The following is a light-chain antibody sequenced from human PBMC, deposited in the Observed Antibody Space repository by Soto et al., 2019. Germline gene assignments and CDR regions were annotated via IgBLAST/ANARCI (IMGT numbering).Light chain of an antibody. CDR1: ETISTF. CDR2: AAS. Sequence: DIQLTQSPSSRSASAGDRVTMTCRASETISTFLNWYQHKPGKAPKLLISAASRLQSGVPPRFSGSGSGTDFTLTINSLRPEDFATYYCQHYNSYSEAFGQGTKVDIK. J-gene: IGKJ1*01. CDR3: QHYNSYSEA. V-gene: IGKV1-39*01.